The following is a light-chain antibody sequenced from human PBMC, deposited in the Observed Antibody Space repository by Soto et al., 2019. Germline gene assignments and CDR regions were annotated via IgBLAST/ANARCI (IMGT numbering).Light chain of an antibody. CDR1: SGHSNYA. J-gene: IGLJ2*01. CDR2: VYSDGSH. V-gene: IGLV4-69*01. Sequence: QPVLTQSPSASASLGASVKLTCTLSSGHSNYAMAWHQQQPEKGPRYLMKVYSDGSHSKGDGIPDRFSGSSSGAERYLTISSLQSDDEADYYCQTWGTGIVVFGGGTKLTVL. CDR3: QTWGTGIVV.